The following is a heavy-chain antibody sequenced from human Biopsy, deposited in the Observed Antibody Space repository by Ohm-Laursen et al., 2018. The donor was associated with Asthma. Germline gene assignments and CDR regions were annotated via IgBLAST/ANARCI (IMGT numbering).Heavy chain of an antibody. Sequence: SQTLSLTCTVSGGSISSNFYYWGWIRQPPGKGLEWIGNIYKSGQVYYNPSLKSRVTISVDTSKNQFSLKLSSVTAADTAVYYCARDGSSVAGTPYGMDVWGQGTTVTVSS. CDR2: IYKSGQV. D-gene: IGHD6-19*01. CDR3: ARDGSSVAGTPYGMDV. CDR1: GGSISSNFYY. V-gene: IGHV4-31*03. J-gene: IGHJ6*02.